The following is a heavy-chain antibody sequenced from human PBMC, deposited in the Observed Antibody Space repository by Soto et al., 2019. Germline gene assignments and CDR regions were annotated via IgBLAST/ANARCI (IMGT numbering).Heavy chain of an antibody. D-gene: IGHD2-15*01. J-gene: IGHJ5*02. V-gene: IGHV4-39*07. Sequence: PSETLSLTCTVSGGSISSSSYYWGWIRQPPGRGLEWIGSIFYSGSTYYNPSLKSRVTISVDTSKNQFSLKLSSVTAADTAVYYCARGRIVWWFDPWGQGTLVTVSS. CDR3: ARGRIVWWFDP. CDR2: IFYSGST. CDR1: GGSISSSSYY.